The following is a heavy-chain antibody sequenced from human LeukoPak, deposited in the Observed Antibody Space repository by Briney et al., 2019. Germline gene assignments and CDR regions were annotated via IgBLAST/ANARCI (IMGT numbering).Heavy chain of an antibody. CDR3: ARAVMVAVAGGRFDY. Sequence: SETLSLTCTVSSGSISNGGYYWVWIRQPPGKGLEWIGSIYYSGTSYYNPSLTSRVTISVDTSNNQFSLKLSSVTAADTAVYYCARAVMVAVAGGRFDYWGQGTRVTVSS. V-gene: IGHV4-39*07. CDR2: IYYSGTS. CDR1: SGSISNGGYY. J-gene: IGHJ4*02. D-gene: IGHD6-19*01.